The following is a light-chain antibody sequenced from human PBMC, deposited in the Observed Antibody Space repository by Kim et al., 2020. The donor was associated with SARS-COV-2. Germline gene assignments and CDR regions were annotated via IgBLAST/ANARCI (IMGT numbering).Light chain of an antibody. CDR1: SLRSYY. Sequence: VGQTVRITGQGASLRSYYATWYQQKPGQAPILVIYGKNNRPSGIPDRFSGSSSGNTASLTITGTQAGDEADYYCNSRDSNDNVVFGGGTQLTVL. CDR3: NSRDSNDNVV. CDR2: GKN. V-gene: IGLV3-19*01. J-gene: IGLJ2*01.